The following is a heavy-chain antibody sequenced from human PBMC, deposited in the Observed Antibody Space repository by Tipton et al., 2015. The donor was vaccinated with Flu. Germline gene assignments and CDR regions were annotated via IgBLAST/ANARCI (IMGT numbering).Heavy chain of an antibody. V-gene: IGHV4-34*01. CDR2: INHSGST. D-gene: IGHD6-13*01. Sequence: TLSLTCTVSGGSISSYYWSWIRQPAGKGLEWIGEINHSGSTNYNPSLKSRVTISVDTSKNQFSLKLSSVTAADTAVYYCARGRSYSSSWYYFGYWGQGTLVTVSS. J-gene: IGHJ4*02. CDR1: GGSISSYY. CDR3: ARGRSYSSSWYYFGY.